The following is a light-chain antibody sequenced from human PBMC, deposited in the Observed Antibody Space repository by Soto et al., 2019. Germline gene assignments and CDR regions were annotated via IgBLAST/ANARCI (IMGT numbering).Light chain of an antibody. CDR2: GAS. V-gene: IGKV3-15*01. CDR1: QSVSGN. CDR3: QQRYSGWT. Sequence: EIVLTQSPATLSLSPGERASLSCTASQSVSGNLAWYQQKPGQAPRLLIHGASTRATDIPARFSGRGSGTEFTLTITSLQSEDFAVYYCQQRYSGWTFGQGTKVDIK. J-gene: IGKJ1*01.